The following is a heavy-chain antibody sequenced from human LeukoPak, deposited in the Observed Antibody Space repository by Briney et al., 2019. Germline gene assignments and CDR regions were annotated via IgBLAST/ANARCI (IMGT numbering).Heavy chain of an antibody. J-gene: IGHJ4*02. Sequence: SETLSLTCTVSGGSISSYYWRWVRQPPGKGLEWIGYIYYSGSTNYNPSLKSRVTISVDTSKNQFSLKLSSVTAADTAVYYCARNRDGYNPFDYWGQGTLVTVSS. CDR1: GGSISSYY. CDR3: ARNRDGYNPFDY. D-gene: IGHD5-24*01. CDR2: IYYSGST. V-gene: IGHV4-59*01.